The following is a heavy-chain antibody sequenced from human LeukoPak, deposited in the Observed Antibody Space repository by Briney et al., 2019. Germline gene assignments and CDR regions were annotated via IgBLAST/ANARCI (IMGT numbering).Heavy chain of an antibody. CDR3: ARQPSNYDYVWGSYRTHLNFDY. J-gene: IGHJ4*02. V-gene: IGHV4-38-2*01. Sequence: SETLSLTCAVSGYSISSGYYWGWIRQPPGKGLEWIGSIYHSGSTYYNPSLKSRVTISVDTSKNQFSLKLSSATAADTAVYYCARQPSNYDYVWGSYRTHLNFDYWGQGTLVTVSS. D-gene: IGHD3-16*02. CDR1: GYSISSGYY. CDR2: IYHSGST.